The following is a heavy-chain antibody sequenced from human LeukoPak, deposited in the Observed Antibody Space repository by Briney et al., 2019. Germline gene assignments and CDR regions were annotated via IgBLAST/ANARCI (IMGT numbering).Heavy chain of an antibody. D-gene: IGHD3-10*01. V-gene: IGHV3-7*01. J-gene: IGHJ4*02. CDR1: VFTLSSYW. CDR3: ARGGGSYDY. Sequence: LGGCLRLSCAASVFTLSSYWMSSVRPAPGRGVEWVTNIKKNGSEKYYVDSVKGRFTISKDNAKNSLYLQMTSLRAEDTAVYYCARGGGSYDYWGQGTLVTVSS. CDR2: IKKNGSEK.